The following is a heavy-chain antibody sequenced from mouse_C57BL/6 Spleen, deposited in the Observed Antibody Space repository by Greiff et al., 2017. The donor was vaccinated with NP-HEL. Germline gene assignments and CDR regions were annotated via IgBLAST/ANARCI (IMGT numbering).Heavy chain of an antibody. V-gene: IGHV1-52*01. CDR1: GYTFTSYW. Sequence: VQLQQPGAELVRPGSSVKLSCKASGYTFTSYWMHWVKQRPIQGLEWIGNIDPSDSETHYNQKFKDKATLTVDKSSSTAYMQLSSLTSEDSAVYYCARGAYYSNYVLDYWGQGTTLTVSS. CDR3: ARGAYYSNYVLDY. D-gene: IGHD2-5*01. J-gene: IGHJ2*01. CDR2: IDPSDSET.